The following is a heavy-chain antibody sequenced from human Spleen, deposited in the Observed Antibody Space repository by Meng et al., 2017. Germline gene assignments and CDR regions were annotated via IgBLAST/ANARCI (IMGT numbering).Heavy chain of an antibody. D-gene: IGHD4-23*01. Sequence: QGQLVQSGAEVKKPGASVKVSCEASGYTLSSDGFSWVRQAPGQGLEWLGWINTYNGNTDYAQKFQGRITMTTDTFTSTAYMELRSLRSDDTAVYYCATRGNPYLNCWGQGTLVTVSS. CDR1: GYTLSSDG. J-gene: IGHJ4*02. CDR3: ATRGNPYLNC. V-gene: IGHV1-18*01. CDR2: INTYNGNT.